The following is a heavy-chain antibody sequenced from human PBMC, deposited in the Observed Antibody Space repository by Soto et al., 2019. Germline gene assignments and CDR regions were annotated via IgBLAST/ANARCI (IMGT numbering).Heavy chain of an antibody. CDR3: ARGPMATGVFNMXV. CDR1: GYTFINYG. CDR2: ISAYTGNI. V-gene: IGHV1-18*01. J-gene: IGHJ6*03. Sequence: GASVKVSCKTSGYTFINYGITWVRQAPGQGLEWMGYISAYTGNINYAQKLQGRATLTTDTSTSTAYMELRSLRSDDSAVYYCARGPMATGVFNMXVWGKGTTVTVSS. D-gene: IGHD5-12*01.